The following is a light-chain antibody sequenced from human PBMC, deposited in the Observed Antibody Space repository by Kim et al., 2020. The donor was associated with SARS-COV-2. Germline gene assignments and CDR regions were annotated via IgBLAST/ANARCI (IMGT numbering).Light chain of an antibody. J-gene: IGLJ3*02. CDR3: GADHGSGSNFVWV. V-gene: IGLV9-49*01. CDR2: VGTGGIVG. Sequence: QLVLTQPPSASASLGASVTLTCTLSSGYSNYKVDWYQQRPGKGPRFVMRVGTGGIVGSKGDGIPDRFSVLGSRLNRYLTIKNIQEEDESDYHCGADHGSGSNFVWVFGGGTQLTVL. CDR1: SGYSNYK.